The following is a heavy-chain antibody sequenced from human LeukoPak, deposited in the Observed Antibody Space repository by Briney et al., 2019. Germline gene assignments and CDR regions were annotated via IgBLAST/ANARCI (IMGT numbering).Heavy chain of an antibody. D-gene: IGHD3-9*01. V-gene: IGHV4-59*11. CDR3: ARGGLRYFDWSPFDY. CDR1: GGSISSHY. J-gene: IGHJ4*02. CDR2: IYYSGST. Sequence: SETLSLTCTVSGGSISSHYWSWIRQPPGKGLEWIGYIYYSGSTNYNPSLKSRVTISVDTSKNQFSLKLSSVTAADTAVYYCARGGLRYFDWSPFDYWGQGTLVTVSS.